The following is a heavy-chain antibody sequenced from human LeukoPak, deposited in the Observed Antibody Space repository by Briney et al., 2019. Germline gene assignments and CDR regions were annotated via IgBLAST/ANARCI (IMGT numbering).Heavy chain of an antibody. CDR3: ARDSYYYDTSDYYNAFDI. Sequence: GESLRLSCAASGFTVSSNYMSWVRQAPGKGLEWVSVIYSGGSTYYADSVEGRFTISRDNSKNTLYLQMNSLRAEDTAVYYCARDSYYYDTSDYYNAFDIWGQGTMVTVSS. J-gene: IGHJ3*02. CDR2: IYSGGST. CDR1: GFTVSSNY. D-gene: IGHD3-22*01. V-gene: IGHV3-53*01.